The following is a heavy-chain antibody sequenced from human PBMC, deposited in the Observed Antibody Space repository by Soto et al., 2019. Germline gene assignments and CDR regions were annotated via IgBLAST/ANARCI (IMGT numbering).Heavy chain of an antibody. CDR1: GGSFSGYY. D-gene: IGHD3-3*01. CDR3: ARRGVRVLRFLELSNAFDI. J-gene: IGHJ3*02. CDR2: INHSGST. Sequence: LSLTCAVYGGSFSGYYWSWIRQPPGKGLEWIGEINHSGSTNYNPSLKSRVTISVDTSKNQFSLKLSSVTAADTAVYYCARRGVRVLRFLELSNAFDIWGQGTMVTVSS. V-gene: IGHV4-34*01.